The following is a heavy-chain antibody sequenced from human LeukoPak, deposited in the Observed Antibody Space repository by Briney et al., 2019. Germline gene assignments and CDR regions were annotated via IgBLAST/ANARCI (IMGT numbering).Heavy chain of an antibody. CDR2: ISGSGGST. CDR1: GFTFSSYA. J-gene: IGHJ4*02. Sequence: GGSLRLSCAASGFTFSSYAMSWVRQAPGKGLEWVSAISGSGGSTYYADSVKGRFTISRDNSKNTLYLQVNSLRAEDTAVYYCAKDREWLLPSPYYFDYWGQGTLVTVSS. D-gene: IGHD3-22*01. V-gene: IGHV3-23*01. CDR3: AKDREWLLPSPYYFDY.